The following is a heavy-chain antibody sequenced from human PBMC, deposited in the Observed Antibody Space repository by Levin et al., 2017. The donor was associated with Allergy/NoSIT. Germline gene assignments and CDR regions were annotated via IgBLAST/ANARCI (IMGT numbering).Heavy chain of an antibody. CDR2: ISRSSSTI. CDR3: ARARSTIGPGSGPYYFDY. J-gene: IGHJ4*02. CDR1: GFTFSSYN. Sequence: PGWSLRLSCAASGFTFSSYNMNWVRQAPGKGLEWVSYISRSSSTIYYADSVRGRFTISRDNAKNSLYLQMNSLRAEDTAVYYCARARSTIGPGSGPYYFDYWGQGTLVTVSS. V-gene: IGHV3-48*04. D-gene: IGHD2-15*01.